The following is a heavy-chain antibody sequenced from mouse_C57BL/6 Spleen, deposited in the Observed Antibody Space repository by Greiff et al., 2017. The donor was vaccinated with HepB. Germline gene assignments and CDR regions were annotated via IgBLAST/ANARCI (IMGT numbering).Heavy chain of an antibody. CDR3: ARTPVALSYIYYAMDY. CDR2: IWTGGGT. CDR1: GFSLTSYA. Sequence: VQLKESGPGLVAPSQSLSITCTVSGFSLTSYAISWVRQPPGKGLEWLGVIWTGGGTNYNSALKSRLSIGKDNSKSQVVLKMNSLQTDDTARYYCARTPVALSYIYYAMDYWGQGTSVTVSS. J-gene: IGHJ4*01. V-gene: IGHV2-9-1*01.